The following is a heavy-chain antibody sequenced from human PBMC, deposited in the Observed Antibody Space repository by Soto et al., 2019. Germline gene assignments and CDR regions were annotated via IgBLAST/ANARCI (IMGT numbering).Heavy chain of an antibody. J-gene: IGHJ4*02. Sequence: PGESLKISCQRSGYTFANYWIVWVRQMPGKGLEWMGIIYPSDSTVKYSPSFQGQVTISADKSISTAYLQWSSLKASDTAMYYCARHEAAAGISFDYWGQGTLVTVS. V-gene: IGHV5-51*01. CDR1: GYTFANYW. D-gene: IGHD6-13*01. CDR2: IYPSDSTV. CDR3: ARHEAAAGISFDY.